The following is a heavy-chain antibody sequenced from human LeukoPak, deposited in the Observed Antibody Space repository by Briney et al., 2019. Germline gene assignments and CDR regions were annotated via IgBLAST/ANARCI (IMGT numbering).Heavy chain of an antibody. D-gene: IGHD5-18*01. J-gene: IGHJ5*02. CDR3: AREGYSYGYDH. V-gene: IGHV3-21*01. Sequence: GGSLRLSCAASGFTFSNYQMNWVRQAPGKGLEWVSCISSSSSYIYYADSVKGRFTISRDNAKNSLFLQMNSLRAEDTAVYYCAREGYSYGYDHWGQGPLVTVSS. CDR2: ISSSSSYI. CDR1: GFTFSNYQ.